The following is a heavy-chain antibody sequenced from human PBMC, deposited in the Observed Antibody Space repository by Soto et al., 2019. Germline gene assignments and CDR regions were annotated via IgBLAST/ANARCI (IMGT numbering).Heavy chain of an antibody. CDR3: ARARYCTDGSCYFDC. CDR2: IKYDENEG. CDR1: GLTFTNYW. J-gene: IGHJ4*02. Sequence: GGSLRLSCTASGLTFTNYWMSWVRQAPGKGLEWVANIKYDENEGYYVDSVKGRFTISRDNAKNSLHLQMNSLRAEDTAVYYCARARYCTDGSCYFDCWGQGALVTVSS. D-gene: IGHD2-8*01. V-gene: IGHV3-7*04.